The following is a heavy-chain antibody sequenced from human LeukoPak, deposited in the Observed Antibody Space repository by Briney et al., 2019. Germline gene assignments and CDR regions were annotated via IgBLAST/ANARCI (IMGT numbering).Heavy chain of an antibody. Sequence: GGSLRLSCAASGFTFSSYSMNWVRQAPGKGLEWVSSISSSSSYIYYADSVKGRFTISRDNAKNSLYLQMNSLRAEDTAVYYCARDFSPIAVAGGWFGPWGQGTLVTVSS. CDR1: GFTFSSYS. J-gene: IGHJ5*02. CDR2: ISSSSSYI. V-gene: IGHV3-21*01. CDR3: ARDFSPIAVAGGWFGP. D-gene: IGHD6-19*01.